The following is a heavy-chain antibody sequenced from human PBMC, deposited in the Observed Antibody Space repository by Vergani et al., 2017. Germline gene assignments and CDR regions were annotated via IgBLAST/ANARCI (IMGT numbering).Heavy chain of an antibody. CDR1: GFTFDDYA. CDR2: INWNSDSI. CDR3: ASQVDIAAAGTRFAAGVDY. V-gene: IGHV3-9*01. J-gene: IGHJ4*02. D-gene: IGHD6-13*01. Sequence: EVQVVETGGGLVQPGRSLRLSCAASGFTFDDYAMHWVRQAPGKGLEWVSGINWNSDSIAYADSVKGRFTISRDNAKNSLYLQMNSLRAEDTAVYYCASQVDIAAAGTRFAAGVDYWGQGTLVTVSS.